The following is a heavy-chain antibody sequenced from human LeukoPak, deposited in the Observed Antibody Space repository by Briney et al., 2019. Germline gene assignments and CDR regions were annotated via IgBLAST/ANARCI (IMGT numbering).Heavy chain of an antibody. CDR1: GYTLTELS. J-gene: IGHJ4*02. D-gene: IGHD2-15*01. CDR3: ARDPCSGGSCYTTPPDY. CDR2: FDPEDGET. Sequence: GASVKVSCKVSGYTLTELSMHWVRQAPGKGLEWMGGFDPEDGETIYAQKFQGRVTITADESTSTAYMELSSLRSEDTAVYYCARDPCSGGSCYTTPPDYWGQGTLVTVSS. V-gene: IGHV1-24*01.